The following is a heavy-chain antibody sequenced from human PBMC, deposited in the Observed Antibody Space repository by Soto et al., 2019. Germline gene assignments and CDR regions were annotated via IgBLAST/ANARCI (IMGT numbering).Heavy chain of an antibody. J-gene: IGHJ3*01. Sequence: QVQLVQSGTEVKTPGASVKVSCHASGYTFTNYGINWVRQAPGQGLEWMAWISAYNGKTHHAPFVEDRVSMTADASTRTAYMELTSLRSDDTAVNYCARGGWNYGPGPLDLWGQGTMVTVSS. CDR3: ARGGWNYGPGPLDL. CDR2: ISAYNGKT. D-gene: IGHD1-7*01. CDR1: GYTFTNYG. V-gene: IGHV1-18*04.